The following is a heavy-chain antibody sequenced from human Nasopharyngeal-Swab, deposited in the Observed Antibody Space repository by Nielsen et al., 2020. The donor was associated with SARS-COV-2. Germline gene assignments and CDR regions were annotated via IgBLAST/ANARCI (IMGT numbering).Heavy chain of an antibody. Sequence: GESLKISCKGSGYSFTSYWMGWVRQMPGKGLEWMGIIYPGDSDTRYSTSFQGKVTISADKSISTSYLQWNILKASDTAMYYCARLTYSSGWCFDYWGQGTLVTVSS. CDR1: GYSFTSYW. CDR2: IYPGDSDT. V-gene: IGHV5-51*01. D-gene: IGHD6-19*01. J-gene: IGHJ4*02. CDR3: ARLTYSSGWCFDY.